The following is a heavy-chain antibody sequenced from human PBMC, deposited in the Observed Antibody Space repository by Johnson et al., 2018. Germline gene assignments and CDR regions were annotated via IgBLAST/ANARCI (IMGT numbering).Heavy chain of an antibody. Sequence: VQLVQSGGGLVQPGGSLRLSCAASGFTFSRHWITWVRQAPGKGLEWVANIKQDGGEKYYVDSVKGRFTISRDNTKNSLYLQMNSLRDDDTAVYYCARGVHCGGDCYSWGAFDIWGQGTMVTVSS. CDR3: ARGVHCGGDCYSWGAFDI. CDR2: IKQDGGEK. V-gene: IGHV3-7*01. J-gene: IGHJ3*02. CDR1: GFTFSRHW. D-gene: IGHD2-21*02.